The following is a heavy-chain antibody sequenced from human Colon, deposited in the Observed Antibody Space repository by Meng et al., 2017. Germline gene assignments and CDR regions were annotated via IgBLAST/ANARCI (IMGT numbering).Heavy chain of an antibody. D-gene: IGHD1-14*01. Sequence: QVQLQGSGPRLVRPSETLSLTCTLSGGSVSSGTYYWSWIRQPPGKGLEWIGCIYYSGTTNYNPSLKSRVTISVDTSKNQFSLKLSSVTPADTAVYFCARDRVPGKYWGQGTLVTVSS. CDR2: IYYSGTT. V-gene: IGHV4-61*01. CDR3: ARDRVPGKY. J-gene: IGHJ4*02. CDR1: GGSVSSGTYY.